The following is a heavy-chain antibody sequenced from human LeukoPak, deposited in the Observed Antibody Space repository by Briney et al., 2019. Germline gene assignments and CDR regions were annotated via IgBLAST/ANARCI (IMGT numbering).Heavy chain of an antibody. CDR3: ARDRGDTGTEFDY. V-gene: IGHV3-74*01. CDR2: INSDGSST. Sequence: SGGSLRLSCAASGFTFSGYWMHWVRQAPGKGLVWVSRINSDGSSTRYADSVKGRFTISRDNAKSTLYLQMNSLRAEDTAVYYCARDRGDTGTEFDYWGQGTLVTVSS. J-gene: IGHJ4*02. D-gene: IGHD5-18*01. CDR1: GFTFSGYW.